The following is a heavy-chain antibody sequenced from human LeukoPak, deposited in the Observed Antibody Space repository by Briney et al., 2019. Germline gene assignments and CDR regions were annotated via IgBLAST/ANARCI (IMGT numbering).Heavy chain of an antibody. V-gene: IGHV1-18*01. CDR2: ISAYNGNT. Sequence: ASVKVSCKASGYTFTSYGISWVRQAPGQGLEWMGWISAYNGNTNYAQKLQGRVTMTTDTSTSTAYMELSSLRSEDTAVYYCARDRPVVEQQLVVDSVVPFDYWGQGTLVTVSS. CDR1: GYTFTSYG. J-gene: IGHJ4*02. D-gene: IGHD6-13*01. CDR3: ARDRPVVEQQLVVDSVVPFDY.